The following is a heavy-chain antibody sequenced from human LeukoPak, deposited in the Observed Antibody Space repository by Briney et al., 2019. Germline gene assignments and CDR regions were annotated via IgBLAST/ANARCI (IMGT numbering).Heavy chain of an antibody. V-gene: IGHV3-30-3*01. Sequence: LPGGSLRLSCAASGFTFSSYAMHWVRQAPGKGLEWVAVISYDGSNKYYADSVKGRFTISRDNSKNTLYLQMNSLRAEDTAVYYCAREFLYWGRGTLVTVSS. CDR1: GFTFSSYA. D-gene: IGHD3-3*01. J-gene: IGHJ4*02. CDR3: AREFLY. CDR2: ISYDGSNK.